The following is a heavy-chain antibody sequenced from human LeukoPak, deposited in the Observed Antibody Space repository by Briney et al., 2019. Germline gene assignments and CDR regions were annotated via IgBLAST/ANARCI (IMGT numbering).Heavy chain of an antibody. D-gene: IGHD3-22*01. Sequence: ASVKVSCKASGYTFTSYGISWVRQAPGQGLEWMGWISAYNGNTNYAQKLQGRVTMTTDTSTSTAYTELRSLRSDDTAVYYCARDAIPYYYDSSGYDLFDYWGQGTLVTVSS. J-gene: IGHJ4*02. CDR3: ARDAIPYYYDSSGYDLFDY. CDR2: ISAYNGNT. V-gene: IGHV1-18*01. CDR1: GYTFTSYG.